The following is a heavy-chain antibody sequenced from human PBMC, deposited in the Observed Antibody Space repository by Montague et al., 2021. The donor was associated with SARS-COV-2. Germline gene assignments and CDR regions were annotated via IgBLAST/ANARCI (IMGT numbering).Heavy chain of an antibody. CDR1: GFDFSTSW. D-gene: IGHD6-19*01. V-gene: IGHV3-7*01. J-gene: IGHJ4*02. CDR2: MKYDGSEQ. CDR3: ARDPNSSGGNMGSF. Sequence: SLRLSCAASGFDFSTSWMSWVRQSAGKGLEWVAIMKYDGSEQYYXYSXKGRFTISRDNARTSVFLQMNRLRVEDTAVYFCARDPNSSGGNMGSFWGRGTLVSVSS.